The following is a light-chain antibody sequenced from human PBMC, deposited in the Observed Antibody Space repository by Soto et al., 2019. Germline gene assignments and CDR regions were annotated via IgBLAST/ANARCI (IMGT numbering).Light chain of an antibody. CDR2: DVS. CDR3: SSYTSSSTLEV. CDR1: SSDVGAYNY. V-gene: IGLV2-14*01. Sequence: ALTQPASVSGSPGQSITVSCTGTSSDVGAYNYVSWYQQHPGKAPKLMIYDVSNRPSGVSNRFSGSKSGNTASLTISGLQAEDEADYYCSSYTSSSTLEVFGTGTKVTVL. J-gene: IGLJ1*01.